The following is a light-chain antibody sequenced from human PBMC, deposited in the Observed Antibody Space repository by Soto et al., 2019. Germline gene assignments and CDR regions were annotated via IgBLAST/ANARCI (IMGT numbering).Light chain of an antibody. Sequence: EIVMTQSPATLSLSPGERATLSCRASQSVSSNLAWYQQKPGQAPRLLMYGASTRATGIPDRFSGSGSGTDFTLTISSLQSEDFAVYYCQHHNGWPPWTFGQGTKVEIK. CDR3: QHHNGWPPWT. J-gene: IGKJ1*01. V-gene: IGKV3-15*01. CDR2: GAS. CDR1: QSVSSN.